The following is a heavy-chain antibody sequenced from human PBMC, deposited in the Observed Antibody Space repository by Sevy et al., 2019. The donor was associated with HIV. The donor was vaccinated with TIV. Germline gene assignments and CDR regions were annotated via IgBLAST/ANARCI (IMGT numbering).Heavy chain of an antibody. Sequence: ASVVSCKASGYTFTGYYMHWVRQAPGQGLEWMGWINPNSGGTNYAQKFQGRVTMTRDTSISTAYMELSRLRSDDTAVYYCARDSYARRGMDVWGQGTTVTVSS. CDR1: GYTFTGYY. CDR2: INPNSGGT. V-gene: IGHV1-2*02. J-gene: IGHJ6*02. CDR3: ARDSYARRGMDV. D-gene: IGHD2-2*01.